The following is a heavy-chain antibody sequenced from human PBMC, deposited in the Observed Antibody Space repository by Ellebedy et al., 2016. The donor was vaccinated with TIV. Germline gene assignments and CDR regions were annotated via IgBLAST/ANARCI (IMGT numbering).Heavy chain of an antibody. Sequence: GESLKISXTASGFIISSYGMSWVRQAPGKGLEWLSYISRGTMYYADSVKGRFTISRDNGKNSLYLHMNSLRDEDTAVYYCAKRDGYMGYYFDYWGQGILVTVSS. D-gene: IGHD5-24*01. J-gene: IGHJ4*02. CDR2: ISRGTM. CDR1: GFIISSYG. CDR3: AKRDGYMGYYFDY. V-gene: IGHV3-48*02.